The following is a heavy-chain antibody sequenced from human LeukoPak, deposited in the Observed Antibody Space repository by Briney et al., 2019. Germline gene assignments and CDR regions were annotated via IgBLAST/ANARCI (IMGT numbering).Heavy chain of an antibody. CDR2: INPSGGST. D-gene: IGHD6-19*01. Sequence: RASVKVSCKASGYTFTSYYMHWVRQAPGQGLEWMGIINPSGGSTSYAQKFQGRVTMTRNTSISTAYMELSSLRSEDTAVYYCARVGSSGWYDYYYYYMDVWGKGTTVTISS. CDR3: ARVGSSGWYDYYYYYMDV. J-gene: IGHJ6*03. V-gene: IGHV1-46*01. CDR1: GYTFTSYY.